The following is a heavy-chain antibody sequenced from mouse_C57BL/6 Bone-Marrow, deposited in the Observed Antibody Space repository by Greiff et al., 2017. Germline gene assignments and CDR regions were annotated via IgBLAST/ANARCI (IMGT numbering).Heavy chain of an antibody. D-gene: IGHD1-1*01. CDR2: ISSGGDYI. CDR1: GFTFSSYA. Sequence: EVKLMESGEGLVKPGGSLKLSCAASGFTFSSYAMSWVRQTPEKRLEWVAYISSGGDYIYYADTVKGRFTISRDNARNTLYLQMSSLKSEDTAMYYCTRVYYYGSIYYFDYWGQGTTLTVSS. J-gene: IGHJ2*01. V-gene: IGHV5-9-1*02. CDR3: TRVYYYGSIYYFDY.